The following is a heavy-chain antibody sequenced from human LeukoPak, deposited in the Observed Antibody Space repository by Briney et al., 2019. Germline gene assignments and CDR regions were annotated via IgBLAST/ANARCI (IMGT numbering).Heavy chain of an antibody. D-gene: IGHD2-2*01. V-gene: IGHV1-69*01. CDR2: IIPIFGTA. Sequence: GSSVKVSCKASGGTFSSYAISWVRQAPGQGLEWMGGIIPIFGTANYAQKFQGRVTITADESTSTAYMELSSLRSEDTAVYYCARVVPAAPTTPPIDYWGQGTLVTVSS. CDR3: ARVVPAAPTTPPIDY. J-gene: IGHJ4*02. CDR1: GGTFSSYA.